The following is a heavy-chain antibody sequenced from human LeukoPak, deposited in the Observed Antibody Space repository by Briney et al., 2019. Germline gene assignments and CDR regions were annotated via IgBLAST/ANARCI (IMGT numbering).Heavy chain of an antibody. CDR1: GFTFSSYA. D-gene: IGHD3-22*01. CDR3: ANDDAVQEENSDLYDSSGYCYLWHPSPAPLRDY. V-gene: IGHV3-23*01. J-gene: IGHJ4*02. CDR2: ISGSGGST. Sequence: GGSLRLSCAASGFTFSSYAMSWVRQAPGKGPEWVSAISGSGGSTYYADSVKGRFTISRDNSKNTLYLQMNSLRAEDTAVYYCANDDAVQEENSDLYDSSGYCYLWHPSPAPLRDYWGQGTLVTVSS.